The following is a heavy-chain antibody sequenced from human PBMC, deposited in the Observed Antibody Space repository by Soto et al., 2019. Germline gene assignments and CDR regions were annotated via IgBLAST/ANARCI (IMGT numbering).Heavy chain of an antibody. CDR2: ISYDGSNK. CDR1: VSTFSSYG. Sequence: LRLSCAAAVSTFSSYGMHWVRQAPGKGLEWVAVISYDGSNKYYADSVKGRFTISRDNSKNTLYLQMNSLRAEDTAVYYCAKDPTPSYYDILTGYRPYFDYWGQGTLVTVSS. J-gene: IGHJ4*02. D-gene: IGHD3-9*01. V-gene: IGHV3-30*18. CDR3: AKDPTPSYYDILTGYRPYFDY.